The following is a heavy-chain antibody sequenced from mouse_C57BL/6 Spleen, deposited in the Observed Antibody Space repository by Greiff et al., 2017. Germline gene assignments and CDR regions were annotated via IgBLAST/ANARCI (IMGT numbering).Heavy chain of an antibody. D-gene: IGHD2-2*01. J-gene: IGHJ3*01. CDR3: ARLGYGLAY. CDR2: ISYDGSN. V-gene: IGHV3-6*01. Sequence: ESGPGLVKPSQSLSLTCSVTGYSITSGYYWNWIRQFPGNKLEWMGYISYDGSNNYNPSLKNRISITRDTSKNQFFLKLNSVTTEDTATYYCARLGYGLAYWGQGTLVTVSA. CDR1: GYSITSGYY.